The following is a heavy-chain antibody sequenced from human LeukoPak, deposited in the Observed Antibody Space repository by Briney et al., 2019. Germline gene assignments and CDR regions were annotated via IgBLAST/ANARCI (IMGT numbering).Heavy chain of an antibody. J-gene: IGHJ1*01. D-gene: IGHD6-19*01. CDR3: EREGSGWYMDFQH. V-gene: IGHV1-2*02. CDR1: RYTFTGYY. Sequence: ASVKVSCKASRYTFTGYYMHWVRQAPGQGLEWMGWINPNSWGTKYAQKFQGRITMTRDTSISTAYMELSRLRSDDTAVYDCEREGSGWYMDFQHWGQGTLVTVSS. CDR2: INPNSWGT.